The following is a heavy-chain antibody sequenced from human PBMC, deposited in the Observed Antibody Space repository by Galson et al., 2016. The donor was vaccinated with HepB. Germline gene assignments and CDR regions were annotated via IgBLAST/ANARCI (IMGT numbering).Heavy chain of an antibody. V-gene: IGHV3-23*01. CDR2: ISSGGTTT. CDR3: AKKGSGGSQCYDNF. Sequence: SLRLSCAASGFAFSTYAMTWVRQAPGKELEWVSDISSGGTTTSSADSVKGRFTISGDNSKNTLYLQMSSLRVEDTAVYYCAKKGSGGSQCYDNFWGLGTLVTVSS. J-gene: IGHJ4*02. CDR1: GFAFSTYA. D-gene: IGHD2-15*01.